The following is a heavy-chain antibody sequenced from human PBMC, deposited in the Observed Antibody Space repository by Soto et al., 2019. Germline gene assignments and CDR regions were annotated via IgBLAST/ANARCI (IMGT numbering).Heavy chain of an antibody. J-gene: IGHJ5*01. Sequence: SETLSLTCTVSGGSISSYYWSWIRQPPGKGLEWIGYIYYSGSTNYNPSLKSRVTISVDTSKNQFSLKLSSVTAADTAVYYCESMNTGSWLDSLGQGTLVTASS. CDR2: IYYSGST. V-gene: IGHV4-59*01. CDR3: ESMNTGSWLDS. D-gene: IGHD4-4*01. CDR1: GGSISSYY.